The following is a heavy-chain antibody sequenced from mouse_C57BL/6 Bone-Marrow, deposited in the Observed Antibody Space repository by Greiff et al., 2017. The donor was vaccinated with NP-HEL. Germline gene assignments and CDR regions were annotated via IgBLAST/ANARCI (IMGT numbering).Heavy chain of an antibody. V-gene: IGHV1-59*01. J-gene: IGHJ4*01. CDR2: IDPSDSYT. CDR1: GYTFTSYW. CDR3: ARQDLTGPPYAMDY. D-gene: IGHD4-1*01. Sequence: VQLQQSGAELVRPGTSVKLSCKASGYTFTSYWMHWVKQRPGQGLEWIGVIDPSDSYTNYNQKFKGKATLTVDTSSSTAYMQLSSLTSEDSAVYYCARQDLTGPPYAMDYWGQGTSVTVSS.